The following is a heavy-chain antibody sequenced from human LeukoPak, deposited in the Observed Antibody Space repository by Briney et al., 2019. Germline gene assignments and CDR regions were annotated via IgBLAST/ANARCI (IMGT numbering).Heavy chain of an antibody. D-gene: IGHD3-3*01. J-gene: IGHJ5*02. CDR2: IYPGDSDT. V-gene: IGHV5-51*01. Sequence: HGESLKISCKGSGYSFTSYWIGWVRQMPGKGLEWMGIIYPGDSDTRYSPSFQGQVTISADKSISTAYLQWSSLKASDTAMYYCARRRYDFWSGYPLGFDPWGQGNPGHRLL. CDR3: ARRRYDFWSGYPLGFDP. CDR1: GYSFTSYW.